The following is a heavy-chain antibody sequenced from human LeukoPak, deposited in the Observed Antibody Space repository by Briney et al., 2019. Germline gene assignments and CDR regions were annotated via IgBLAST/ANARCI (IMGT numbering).Heavy chain of an antibody. V-gene: IGHV4-34*01. CDR1: GGSFSGYY. J-gene: IGHJ5*02. Sequence: SETLSLTCAVYGGSFSGYYWSWIRQPPGKGLEWIGEINHSGSTNYNPSLKSRVTISVDTSKNQFSLKLSSVTAADTAVYYCAREVRQYYYGSGTVIRFRFDPWGQGTLVTVSS. D-gene: IGHD3-10*01. CDR2: INHSGST. CDR3: AREVRQYYYGSGTVIRFRFDP.